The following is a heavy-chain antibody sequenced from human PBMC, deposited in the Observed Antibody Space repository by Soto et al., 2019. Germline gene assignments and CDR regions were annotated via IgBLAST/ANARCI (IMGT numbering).Heavy chain of an antibody. CDR1: GASVSGGGYY. CDR2: IYYSGST. D-gene: IGHD2-15*01. CDR3: ARLHGGYSRFYVDF. Sequence: PSETLSLTCTVSGASVSGGGYYWSWIRQPPGKGLEWIGYIYYSGSTNYNPSLESRVTISLDRSKNQFSLNLSSVTAADTAVYYCARLHGGYSRFYVDFWGQGTLVTVSS. J-gene: IGHJ4*02. V-gene: IGHV4-61*08.